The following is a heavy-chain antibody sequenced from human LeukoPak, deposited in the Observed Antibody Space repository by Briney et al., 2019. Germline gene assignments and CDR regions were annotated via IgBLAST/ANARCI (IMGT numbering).Heavy chain of an antibody. CDR2: ISGSGGST. CDR1: GFTFSSYG. CDR3: AKDGGYYGSGSYYIGNWFDY. D-gene: IGHD3-10*01. V-gene: IGHV3-23*01. Sequence: PGGSLRLSCAASGFTFSSYGMSWVRQAPGKGLEWVSAISGSGGSTYYADSVKGRFTISRDNSKNTLYLQMNSLRAEDTAVYYCAKDGGYYGSGSYYIGNWFDYWGQGTLVTVSS. J-gene: IGHJ4*02.